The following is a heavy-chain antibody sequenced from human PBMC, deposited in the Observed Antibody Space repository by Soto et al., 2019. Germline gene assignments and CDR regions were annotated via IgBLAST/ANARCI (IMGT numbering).Heavy chain of an antibody. V-gene: IGHV1-18*01. D-gene: IGHD1-26*01. J-gene: IGHJ4*02. Sequence: QVQLVQSGAEVKKPGASVKVSCKASGYTFTSYGVSWVRQAPGQGLEWMGWISAYNGNTNYAQKLQGRVTMTTHTATSTAYMELRSLRSDDTAVYYCARGEIVGAHLYYFDNWGQGTMVTVSS. CDR3: ARGEIVGAHLYYFDN. CDR2: ISAYNGNT. CDR1: GYTFTSYG.